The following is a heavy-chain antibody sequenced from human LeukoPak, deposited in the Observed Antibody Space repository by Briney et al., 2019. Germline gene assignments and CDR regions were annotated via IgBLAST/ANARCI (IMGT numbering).Heavy chain of an antibody. D-gene: IGHD6-6*01. Sequence: SETLSLTCIVSGYSISSGYYWGWIRQPPGKGLEWIGNIHHSGSTYYNPSLKSRVTISVDTSKNQFSLKLSSVTAADTAVYYCARVSYIGSSSHYYYYMDVWGKGTTVTVSS. V-gene: IGHV4-38-2*02. CDR2: IHHSGST. CDR1: GYSISSGYY. CDR3: ARVSYIGSSSHYYYYMDV. J-gene: IGHJ6*03.